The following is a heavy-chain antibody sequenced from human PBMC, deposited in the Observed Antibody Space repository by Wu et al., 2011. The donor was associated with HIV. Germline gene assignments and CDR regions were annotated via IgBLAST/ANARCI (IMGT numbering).Heavy chain of an antibody. J-gene: IGHJ3*02. CDR1: GGTFSRYA. D-gene: IGHD2-15*01. V-gene: IGHV1-69*05. Sequence: QIQLVQSGAEVKKPGSSVKVSCKASGGTFSRYAISWVRQAPGHGLEWMGEIIPLSGTAKYAQKFRGRVTITTDDSTSTGYMELTSLRSEDTAVYYCASQNPDLVVVVAATHAPDASDIWGQGTMVTVSS. CDR2: IIPLSGTA. CDR3: ASQNPDLVVVVAATHAPDASDI.